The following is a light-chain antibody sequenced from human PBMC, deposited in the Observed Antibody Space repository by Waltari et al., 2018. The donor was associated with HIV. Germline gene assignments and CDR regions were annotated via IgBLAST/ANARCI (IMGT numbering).Light chain of an antibody. V-gene: IGLV3-1*01. CDR2: QDD. Sequence: SHEPTPPPSVSVSPGQTASIPRSGDHLWAKYASWYQQEPGQSPVLVIYQDDKRPSGIPGRFSGSNAGNTATLTITGTQAMDEADYYCQAWDSSTVLFGGGTKLTVL. J-gene: IGLJ2*01. CDR3: QAWDSSTVL. CDR1: HLWAKY.